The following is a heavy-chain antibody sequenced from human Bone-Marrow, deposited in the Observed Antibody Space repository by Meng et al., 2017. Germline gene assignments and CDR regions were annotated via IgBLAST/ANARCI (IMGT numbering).Heavy chain of an antibody. Sequence: SETLSLTCAVYGGSFSGYYWSWIRQPPGKGLEWIGEINHSGSTNYNPSLKSRVTISVDTSKNQFSLKLSSVTAADTAVYYCARLPGGNYYDSSGYYYYYYYGMDVWGQGTTVTVSS. D-gene: IGHD3-22*01. CDR3: ARLPGGNYYDSSGYYYYYYYGMDV. V-gene: IGHV4-34*01. J-gene: IGHJ6*02. CDR1: GGSFSGYY. CDR2: INHSGST.